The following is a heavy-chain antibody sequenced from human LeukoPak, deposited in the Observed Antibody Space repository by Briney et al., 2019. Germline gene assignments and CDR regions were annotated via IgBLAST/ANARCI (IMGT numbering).Heavy chain of an antibody. V-gene: IGHV3-23*01. CDR3: AKSTVGYSSGRYPGWPADC. J-gene: IGHJ4*02. D-gene: IGHD6-19*01. Sequence: GGSLGLSCEASGFTFNTYAIYWVRQAPGKGLEWVSGICGSGGCTYYADSVKGRFTISRDNSKNTVYLQMNSLTADDTAVYYCAKSTVGYSSGRYPGWPADCWGQGTLVTVSS. CDR1: GFTFNTYA. CDR2: ICGSGGCT.